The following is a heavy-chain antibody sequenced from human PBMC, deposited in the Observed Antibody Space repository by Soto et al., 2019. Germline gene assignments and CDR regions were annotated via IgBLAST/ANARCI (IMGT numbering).Heavy chain of an antibody. D-gene: IGHD3-16*01. CDR1: GFTFSSYA. CDR2: ITSNGGNT. V-gene: IGHV3-64*01. Sequence: EVQLVESGGGLVQPGGSLRLSCAASGFTFSSYAMHWVRQAPGKGLEYVSVITSNGGNTDYASSVKGRFTISRDTAKNRLYLPMVSLRAEDMAVYYCASRITFGDRMDVWGQGTTVSVSS. CDR3: ASRITFGDRMDV. J-gene: IGHJ6*02.